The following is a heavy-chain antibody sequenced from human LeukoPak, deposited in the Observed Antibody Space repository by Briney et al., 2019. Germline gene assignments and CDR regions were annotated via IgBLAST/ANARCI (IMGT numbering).Heavy chain of an antibody. Sequence: PSETLSLTCTVSGGSISSGGYYWSWIRQHPGKGLEWIGYIYYSGSTYYNPPLKSRVTISVDTSKNQFSLKLSSVTAADTAVYYCARDVTEGTAMVTNWYFDLWGRGTLVTVSS. J-gene: IGHJ2*01. D-gene: IGHD5-18*01. CDR2: IYYSGST. CDR3: ARDVTEGTAMVTNWYFDL. V-gene: IGHV4-31*03. CDR1: GGSISSGGYY.